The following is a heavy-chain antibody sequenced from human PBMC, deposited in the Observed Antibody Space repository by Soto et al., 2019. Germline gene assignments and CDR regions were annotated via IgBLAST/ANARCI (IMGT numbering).Heavy chain of an antibody. CDR3: ARSRTYYDFWSGYSI. Sequence: GGSLRLSCAASGFTFSSYGMHWVRQAPGKGLEWVAVIWYDGSNKYYADSVKGRFTISRDNSKNTLYLQMNSLRAEGTAVYYCARSRTYYDFWSGYSIWGQGTLVTVSS. CDR2: IWYDGSNK. D-gene: IGHD3-3*01. CDR1: GFTFSSYG. V-gene: IGHV3-33*01. J-gene: IGHJ4*02.